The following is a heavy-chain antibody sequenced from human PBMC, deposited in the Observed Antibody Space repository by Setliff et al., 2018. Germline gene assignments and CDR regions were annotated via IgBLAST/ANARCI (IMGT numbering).Heavy chain of an antibody. V-gene: IGHV1-18*01. D-gene: IGHD6-19*01. CDR2: INPNNGKT. Sequence: ASVKVSCKASGYTFTSYGISWVRQAPGQGLEWMGWINPNNGKTNYAQKIQGRVTMATDTSTSTAYMDLRSLRSDDTATYYCARDGVAGLPVDWGQGTLVTVSS. CDR1: GYTFTSYG. CDR3: ARDGVAGLPVD. J-gene: IGHJ4*02.